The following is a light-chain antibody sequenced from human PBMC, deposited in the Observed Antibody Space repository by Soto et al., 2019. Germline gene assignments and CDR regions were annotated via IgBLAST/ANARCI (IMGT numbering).Light chain of an antibody. V-gene: IGKV3-20*01. CDR2: DTS. CDR1: QSLTNSF. Sequence: EFVFTQSPCTLSFCPVEIATLSCRASQSLTNSFIAWYQQRPGQAPRLLIYDTSSRASGIPDRFSGSGSGTDFTLTISRLETEDFAVFYCQQYGTSEIIFGQGTRLEIK. J-gene: IGKJ5*01. CDR3: QQYGTSEII.